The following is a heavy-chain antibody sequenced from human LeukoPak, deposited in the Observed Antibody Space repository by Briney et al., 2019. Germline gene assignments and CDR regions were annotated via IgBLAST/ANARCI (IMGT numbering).Heavy chain of an antibody. D-gene: IGHD3-10*01. CDR3: ARAGGGAPFDI. CDR1: GYTFTGYY. J-gene: IGHJ3*02. Sequence: ASVKVSCKASGYTFTGYYMHWVRQAPGQGLEWMGWIYPNSGDTNYAQKFQGRVTLTRDTSISAAYMELSRLRSDDTAVYYCARAGGGAPFDIWGQGTMVTVSS. CDR2: IYPNSGDT. V-gene: IGHV1-2*02.